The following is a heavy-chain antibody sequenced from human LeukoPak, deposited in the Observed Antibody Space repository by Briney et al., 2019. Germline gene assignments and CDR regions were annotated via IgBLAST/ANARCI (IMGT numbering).Heavy chain of an antibody. J-gene: IGHJ6*02. CDR3: ARQGVGATRSYYYYYGMDV. CDR2: IYPGDSDT. Sequence: GESLKISCKGSGYSFTSYWIGWVRQMPGKGLEWMGIIYPGDSDTRYSPSFQGQVTVSADKSISTAHLQWSSLKASDTAMYYCARQGVGATRSYYYYYGMDVWGQGTTVTVSS. D-gene: IGHD1-26*01. V-gene: IGHV5-51*01. CDR1: GYSFTSYW.